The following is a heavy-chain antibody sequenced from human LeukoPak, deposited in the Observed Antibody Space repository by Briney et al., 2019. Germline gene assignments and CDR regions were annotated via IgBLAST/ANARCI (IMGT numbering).Heavy chain of an antibody. CDR3: ARGGWLQLGNYFDY. Sequence: GGSLRLSCAASGFTFSSFAIHWVRQAPGEGLEWVAVISYDGSNKYYADSVKGRFTISRDNSKNTLYLQMSSLRAEDTAVYYCARGGWLQLGNYFDYWGQGTLVTVSS. D-gene: IGHD5-24*01. V-gene: IGHV3-30*04. J-gene: IGHJ4*02. CDR2: ISYDGSNK. CDR1: GFTFSSFA.